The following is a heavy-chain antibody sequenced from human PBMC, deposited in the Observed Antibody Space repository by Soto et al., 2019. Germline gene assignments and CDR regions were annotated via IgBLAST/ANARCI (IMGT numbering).Heavy chain of an antibody. Sequence: ASVKVSCKASGYTFTSYGISWVRQAPGQGLEWMGWISAYNGNTNYAQKLQGRVTMTTDTSTSTAYMELRSLRSDDTAVYYCARDSGEYTLYYYYGMDVWGQGTAVTVSS. V-gene: IGHV1-18*01. CDR3: ARDSGEYTLYYYYGMDV. J-gene: IGHJ6*02. CDR1: GYTFTSYG. CDR2: ISAYNGNT. D-gene: IGHD3-10*01.